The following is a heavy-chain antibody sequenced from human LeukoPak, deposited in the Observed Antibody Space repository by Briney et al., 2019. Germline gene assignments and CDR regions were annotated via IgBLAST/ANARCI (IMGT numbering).Heavy chain of an antibody. V-gene: IGHV3-66*02. CDR1: GFTVSSNS. Sequence: GGSLKLSCLPSGFTVSSNSMSGFRKAPGKGLKWVSVIYSGGTTYYADSVKGRFTISRDNSKNTLYLQMDSLRTEDTAVYYCARRENGFNWFDPWGQGTLVTVSS. CDR3: ARRENGFNWFDP. CDR2: IYSGGTT. J-gene: IGHJ5*02. D-gene: IGHD2-8*01.